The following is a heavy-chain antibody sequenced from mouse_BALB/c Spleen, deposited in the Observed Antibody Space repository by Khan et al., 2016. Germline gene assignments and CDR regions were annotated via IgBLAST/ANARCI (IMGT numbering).Heavy chain of an antibody. Sequence: EVELVESGGGLVQPGGSLRLSCATSGFTFTDYYMSWVRQPPGKALEWLGFIRNKANGYTTEYSASVTGRFIISRDNSHSILFLQLNTLRADDSASVKGRSPISRDKSQSILYLQRNTRGAEDSATYYCARGGVSWFAYWGQGTLGTVSA. J-gene: IGHJ3*01. CDR1: GFTFTDYY. D-gene: IGHD6-1*01. V-gene: IGHV7-3*02. CDR2: IRNKANGYTT. CDR3: RSPISRDKSQSILYLQRNTRGAEDSATYYCARGGVSWFAY.